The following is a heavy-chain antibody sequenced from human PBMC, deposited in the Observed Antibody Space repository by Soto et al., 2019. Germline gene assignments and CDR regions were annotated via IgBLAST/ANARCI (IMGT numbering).Heavy chain of an antibody. V-gene: IGHV4-4*02. CDR2: IYHDGRT. CDR3: ARDPGRAVALD. J-gene: IGHJ4*02. Sequence: QSPGRGLEWIGEIYHDGRTNYNPSLKSRVSISVDTSKNQFSLEIYSVTASDTAIYYCARDPGRAVALDWGEGTLGTVSS. D-gene: IGHD6-19*01.